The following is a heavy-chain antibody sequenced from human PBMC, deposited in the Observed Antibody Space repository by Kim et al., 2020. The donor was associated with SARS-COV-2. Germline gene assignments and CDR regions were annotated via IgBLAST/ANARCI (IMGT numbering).Heavy chain of an antibody. CDR1: GFTFSSYG. Sequence: GGSLRLSCAASGFTFSSYGMHWVRQAPGKGLEWVAVISYDGSNKYYADSVKGRFTISRDNSKNTLYLQMNSLRAEDTAVYYCAKDGAYLVALRFLEWTDYYYYGMDVWGQGTTVTVSS. CDR2: ISYDGSNK. V-gene: IGHV3-30*18. CDR3: AKDGAYLVALRFLEWTDYYYYGMDV. D-gene: IGHD3-3*01. J-gene: IGHJ6*02.